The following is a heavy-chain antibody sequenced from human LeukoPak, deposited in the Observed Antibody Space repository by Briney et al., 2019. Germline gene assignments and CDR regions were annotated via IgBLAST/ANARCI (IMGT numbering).Heavy chain of an antibody. Sequence: ASVTVSCTASGYTFTSYDIIWVRQASGQGLEWMGWMNPNSGHTGYAQKFQGRVTMTRTTSISTAYMELTSLTSGDSAAYYCARSIVGVRKRNDYWGQGTLVTVSS. CDR3: ARSIVGVRKRNDY. CDR2: MNPNSGHT. V-gene: IGHV1-8*01. D-gene: IGHD1-26*01. J-gene: IGHJ4*02. CDR1: GYTFTSYD.